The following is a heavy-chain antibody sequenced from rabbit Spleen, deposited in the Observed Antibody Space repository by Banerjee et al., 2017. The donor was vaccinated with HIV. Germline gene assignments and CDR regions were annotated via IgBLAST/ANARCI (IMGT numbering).Heavy chain of an antibody. Sequence: QEQLVESGGGLVQPEGSLTLTCKASGFSFSDRDVMCWVRQAPGKGLEWIACINASTGKTVYASWAKGRFIMSRTSSTTVTLQMTSLTAADTATYFCARDAAGREDFNLWGPGTLVTVS. J-gene: IGHJ4*01. CDR1: GFSFSDRDV. V-gene: IGHV1S45*01. D-gene: IGHD4-2*01. CDR2: INASTGKT. CDR3: ARDAAGREDFNL.